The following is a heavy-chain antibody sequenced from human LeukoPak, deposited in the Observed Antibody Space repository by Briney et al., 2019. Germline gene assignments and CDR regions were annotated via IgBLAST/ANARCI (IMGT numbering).Heavy chain of an antibody. CDR2: IHPASGGT. Sequence: ASVKVSCKASGYTFTEYYMHWVRQAPGQGLEWMGCIHPASGGTTYAQEFQGRVTITRNTSISTAYMELSSLRSEDTAVYYCARQARGSAFDIWGQGTMVTVSS. D-gene: IGHD6-6*01. CDR1: GYTFTEYY. CDR3: ARQARGSAFDI. J-gene: IGHJ3*02. V-gene: IGHV1-2*02.